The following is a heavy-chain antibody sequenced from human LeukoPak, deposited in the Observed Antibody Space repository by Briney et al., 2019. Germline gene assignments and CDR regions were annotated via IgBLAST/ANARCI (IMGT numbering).Heavy chain of an antibody. J-gene: IGHJ6*03. CDR3: ARDRIAVAGGGYYYYMDV. CDR1: GGSFSGYY. D-gene: IGHD6-19*01. Sequence: SETLSLTCAVYGGSFSGYYWSWIRQPPGKGLEWIGEINHSGSTNYNPSLKSRVTISVDTSKNQFSLKLSSVTAADTAVYYCARDRIAVAGGGYYYYMDVWGKGTTVTISS. V-gene: IGHV4-34*01. CDR2: INHSGST.